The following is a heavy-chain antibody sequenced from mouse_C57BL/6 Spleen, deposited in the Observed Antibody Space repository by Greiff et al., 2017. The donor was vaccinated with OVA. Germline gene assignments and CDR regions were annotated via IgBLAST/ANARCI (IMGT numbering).Heavy chain of an antibody. Sequence: EVQVVESGPGLVKPSQSLSLTCSVTGYSITSGYYWNWIRQFPGNKLEWMGYISYDGSNNYNPSLKNRISITRDTSKNQFFLKLNSVTTEDTATYYCARAPLLRLFAYWGQGTLVTVSA. J-gene: IGHJ3*01. CDR2: ISYDGSN. CDR1: GYSITSGYY. V-gene: IGHV3-6*01. D-gene: IGHD1-1*01. CDR3: ARAPLLRLFAY.